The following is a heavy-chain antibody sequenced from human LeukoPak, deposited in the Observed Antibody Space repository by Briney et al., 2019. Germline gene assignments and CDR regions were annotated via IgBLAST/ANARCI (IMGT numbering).Heavy chain of an antibody. CDR1: GFTFSSYA. CDR2: ISGSGGST. CDR3: ARRGYDFWSGYYPYYFDY. Sequence: PGGSLRLSCAASGFTFSSYAMSWVRQAPGKGLEWVSAISGSGGSTYYADSVKGRFPISRDNSKNTLYLQMNSLRAEDTAVYYCARRGYDFWSGYYPYYFDYWGQGTLVTVSS. J-gene: IGHJ4*02. D-gene: IGHD3-3*01. V-gene: IGHV3-23*01.